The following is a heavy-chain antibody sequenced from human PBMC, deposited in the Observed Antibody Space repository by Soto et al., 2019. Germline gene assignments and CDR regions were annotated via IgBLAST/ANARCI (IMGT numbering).Heavy chain of an antibody. J-gene: IGHJ4*02. V-gene: IGHV4-59*08. D-gene: IGHD1-20*01. CDR2: IYYSGST. CDR3: ARRYGVAYDY. Sequence: TSETLSLTCPVSGGSISSYYWSWIRQPPGKGLEWIGYIYYSGSTNYNPSLKSRVTISVDTSKNQFSLKLSSVTAADTAVYYCARRYGVAYDYWGQGTLVTVSS. CDR1: GGSISSYY.